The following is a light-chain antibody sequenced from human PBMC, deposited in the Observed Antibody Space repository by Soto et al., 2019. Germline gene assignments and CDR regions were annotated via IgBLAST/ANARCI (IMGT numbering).Light chain of an antibody. Sequence: ETVLTQSPGTLSLSPGERVTLSCRTSQSVCSRCFAWYQQKPGKSPRLLIYGASTRATGIPDRFSRSGSGTDFTLTISRLEPEDFAVYYCQHYGTTPWTFGQGTKVAIK. CDR2: GAS. CDR3: QHYGTTPWT. CDR1: QSVCSRC. V-gene: IGKV3-20*01. J-gene: IGKJ1*01.